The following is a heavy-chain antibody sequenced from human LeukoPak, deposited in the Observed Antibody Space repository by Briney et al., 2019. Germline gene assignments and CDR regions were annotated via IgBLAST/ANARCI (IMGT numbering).Heavy chain of an antibody. CDR3: ATYHDISSGFTFDS. J-gene: IGHJ4*02. V-gene: IGHV4-4*02. D-gene: IGHD3-9*01. CDR2: IHPSGSV. Sequence: ASETLSLTCAVSGGSVNNDRWWNWVRHPPGKGLEWIGEIHPSGSVRYDPSLKSRVSISLDKSNDHVSLTLTSVTAADTAVYFCATYHDISSGFTFDSWGQGTPVTVSS. CDR1: GGSVNNDRW.